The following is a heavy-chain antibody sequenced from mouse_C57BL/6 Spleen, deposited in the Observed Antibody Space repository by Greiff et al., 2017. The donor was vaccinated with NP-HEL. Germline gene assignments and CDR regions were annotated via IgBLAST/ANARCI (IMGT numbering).Heavy chain of an antibody. Sequence: QVQLQQSGAELAKPGASVKLSCKASGYTFTSYWMHWVKQRPGQGLEWIGYINPSSGYTKYNQKFKDKATLTADKSSSTAYMQLSSLTSEDSAANYCAGSGGIYYMDYWGQGTTLTVSS. CDR3: AGSGGIYYMDY. D-gene: IGHD1-3*01. CDR1: GYTFTSYW. V-gene: IGHV1-7*01. CDR2: INPSSGYT. J-gene: IGHJ2*01.